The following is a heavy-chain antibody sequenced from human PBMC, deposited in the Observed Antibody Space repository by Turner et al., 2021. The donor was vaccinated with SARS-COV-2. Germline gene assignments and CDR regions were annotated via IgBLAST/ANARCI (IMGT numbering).Heavy chain of an antibody. J-gene: IGHJ4*02. CDR1: GFTFDDYA. V-gene: IGHV3-9*01. Sequence: EVQLVESGGGLVQPGRSLRLSCAASGFTFDDYAMHWVRQAPGKVLEWVSGISWNSGSIGYADSVKGRFTISRDNAKNSLYLQMNSLSAEDTALYYCAKDRGGEQLVRLFDYWGQGTLVTVSS. D-gene: IGHD6-6*01. CDR2: ISWNSGSI. CDR3: AKDRGGEQLVRLFDY.